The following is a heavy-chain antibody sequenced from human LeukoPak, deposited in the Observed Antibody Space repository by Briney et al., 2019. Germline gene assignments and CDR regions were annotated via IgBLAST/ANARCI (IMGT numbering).Heavy chain of an antibody. J-gene: IGHJ4*02. Sequence: GGSLRLSCAASGFTFSSYAMSWVRQAPGKGLEWVSIISGIGGITYYPDSVKGRFTISRDNSKNTLYLQMNSLRAEDTAVYYCAKLYCSSTSCSRGGYFDYWGRRTLVTVSS. CDR3: AKLYCSSTSCSRGGYFDY. V-gene: IGHV3-23*01. D-gene: IGHD2-2*01. CDR2: ISGIGGIT. CDR1: GFTFSSYA.